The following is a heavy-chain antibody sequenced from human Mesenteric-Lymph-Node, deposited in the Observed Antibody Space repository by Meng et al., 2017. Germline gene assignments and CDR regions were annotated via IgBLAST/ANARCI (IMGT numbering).Heavy chain of an antibody. D-gene: IGHD3-3*01. CDR2: ISSSGSTI. Sequence: GESLKISCAASGFTFSSYEMNWVRQAPGKGLEWVSYISSSGSTIYYADSVKGRFTISRDNAKNSLYLQMNSLRAEDTAVYYCARDRGWAEWLFPYYYYGMDVWGQGTTVTVSS. CDR3: ARDRGWAEWLFPYYYYGMDV. CDR1: GFTFSSYE. V-gene: IGHV3-48*03. J-gene: IGHJ6*02.